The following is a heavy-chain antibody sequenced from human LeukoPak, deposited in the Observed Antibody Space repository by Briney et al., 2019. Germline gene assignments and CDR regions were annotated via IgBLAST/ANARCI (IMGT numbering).Heavy chain of an antibody. CDR3: ARGSSSSPFDY. CDR2: IYYSGST. CDR1: GGSISSYY. D-gene: IGHD6-6*01. J-gene: IGHJ4*02. V-gene: IGHV4-59*01. Sequence: SETLSLTCTVSGGSISSYYWSWIRQPPGKGLEWIGYIYYSGSTNYNPSLKSPVTISVDTSKNQFSLKLSSVTAADTAVYYCARGSSSSPFDYWGQGTLVTVSS.